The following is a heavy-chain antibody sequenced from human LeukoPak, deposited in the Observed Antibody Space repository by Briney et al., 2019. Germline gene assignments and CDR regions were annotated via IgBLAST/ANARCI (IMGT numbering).Heavy chain of an antibody. V-gene: IGHV3-53*01. Sequence: GGFLRLSCAASGFTVSSNYMSWVRQAPGKGLEWVSVIYSGGNTYYADSVKGRFTISRDDSKNTLYLQMNSLRAEDTAVYYCARDEPVAAAGWFAFDIWGQGTMVTVSS. CDR1: GFTVSSNY. CDR3: ARDEPVAAAGWFAFDI. J-gene: IGHJ3*02. D-gene: IGHD6-13*01. CDR2: IYSGGNT.